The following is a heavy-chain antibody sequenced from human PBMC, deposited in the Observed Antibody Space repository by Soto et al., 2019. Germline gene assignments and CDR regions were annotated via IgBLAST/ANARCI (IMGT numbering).Heavy chain of an antibody. J-gene: IGHJ4*02. CDR3: ARGVHYDSSGYYYFY. D-gene: IGHD3-22*01. V-gene: IGHV1-69*13. Sequence: SVKVFCKASGGTFSTYAIDWVRQAPGQGLEWMGGIIPLFGTAKYAQNFQGRITITADESTNTAYMELRSLRSQDTAVYYCARGVHYDSSGYYYFYWGQGTLVTVSS. CDR2: IIPLFGTA. CDR1: GGTFSTYA.